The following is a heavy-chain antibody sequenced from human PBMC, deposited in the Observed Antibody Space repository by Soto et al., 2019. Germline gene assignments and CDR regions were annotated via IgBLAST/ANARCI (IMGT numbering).Heavy chain of an antibody. CDR2: INLSGGT. CDR3: ARGRNFYDSSGYFQPRGCFDP. CDR1: GGSFSGYY. V-gene: IGHV4-34*01. J-gene: IGHJ5*02. Sequence: SETLSLTCGVYGGSFSGYYWSWIRQPPGKGLEWIGEINLSGGTNNNPVLKSRVSMSVDRSKNQFSLKLSSVTAADTAVYYCARGRNFYDSSGYFQPRGCFDPWGQGTLVTVSS. D-gene: IGHD3-22*01.